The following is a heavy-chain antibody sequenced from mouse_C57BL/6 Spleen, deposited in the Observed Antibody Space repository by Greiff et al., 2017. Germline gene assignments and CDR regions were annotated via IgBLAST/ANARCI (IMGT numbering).Heavy chain of an antibody. J-gene: IGHJ3*01. CDR2: IYPGSGST. V-gene: IGHV1-55*01. CDR1: GYTFTSYW. Sequence: QVQLQQSGAELVKPGASVKMSCKASGYTFTSYWITWVKQRPGQGLEWIGDIYPGSGSTNYNEKFKSKATLTVDTSSSTAYMQLSSLTSEDSAVYYCARSDYDVTWFAYWGQGTLVTVSA. D-gene: IGHD2-4*01. CDR3: ARSDYDVTWFAY.